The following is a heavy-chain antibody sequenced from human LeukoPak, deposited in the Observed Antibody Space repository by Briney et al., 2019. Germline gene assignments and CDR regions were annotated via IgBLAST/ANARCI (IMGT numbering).Heavy chain of an antibody. D-gene: IGHD6-13*01. V-gene: IGHV3-11*01. CDR2: ISSSGSTI. CDR1: GFTFSDYY. J-gene: IGHJ5*02. CDR3: ARVWTSSSSWFWFDP. Sequence: GGSLRLSCAASGFTFSDYYMSWIRQAPGKGLEWVSYISSSGSTIYYADSVKGRFTISRDNAKNSLYLQMNSLRAEDTAVYYCARVWTSSSSWFWFDPWGQGTLVTVSS.